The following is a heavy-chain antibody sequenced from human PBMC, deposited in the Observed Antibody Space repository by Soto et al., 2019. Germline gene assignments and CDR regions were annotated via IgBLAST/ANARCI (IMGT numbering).Heavy chain of an antibody. CDR3: VRHYCSGGSCHWAY. CDR2: IYYGGTT. D-gene: IGHD2-15*01. CDR1: DDSISTYY. J-gene: IGHJ4*02. Sequence: SETLSLTCTVSDDSISTYYWSWIRQPPGKGLEWIGYIYYGGTTNYSPSLKSRVTIPVDTSKKQFSLNLSSVTAADTAVYYCVRHYCSGGSCHWAYWGPGTLVTVSS. V-gene: IGHV4-59*08.